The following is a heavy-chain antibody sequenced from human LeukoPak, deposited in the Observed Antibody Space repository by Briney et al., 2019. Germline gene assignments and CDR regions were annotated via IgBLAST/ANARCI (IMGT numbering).Heavy chain of an antibody. V-gene: IGHV3-21*01. CDR1: GFTFGSFS. CDR3: ARDPGRSGGSCYSDY. Sequence: GGSLRLSCALSGFTFGSFSMTWVRHAPGEGVEWVSTICRSCSGTYIYYADSVKGRFTISRDNAKNSLYPQMNSLRAEDTAVYYCARDPGRSGGSCYSDYWGQGTLVTVSS. D-gene: IGHD2-15*01. J-gene: IGHJ4*02. CDR2: ICRSCSGTYI.